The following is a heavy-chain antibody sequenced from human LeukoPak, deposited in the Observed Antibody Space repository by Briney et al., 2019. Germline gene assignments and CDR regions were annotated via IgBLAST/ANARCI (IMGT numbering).Heavy chain of an antibody. CDR1: GFTVNSND. Sequence: GGSLRLSCAASGFTVNSNDMSWVRQAPGKGLEWVSVIYSDGSTSYADSVKGRFSISRDYSKNTLYLQMNSPRAEDTAVYYCARTRSDAFDIWGQGTMVTVSS. CDR2: IYSDGST. J-gene: IGHJ3*02. V-gene: IGHV3-53*01. D-gene: IGHD2-2*01. CDR3: ARTRSDAFDI.